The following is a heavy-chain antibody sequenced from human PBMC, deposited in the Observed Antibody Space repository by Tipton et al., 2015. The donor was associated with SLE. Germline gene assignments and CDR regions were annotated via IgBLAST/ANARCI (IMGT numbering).Heavy chain of an antibody. CDR2: INHSGGT. CDR1: GGSFSGYY. D-gene: IGHD4-17*01. CDR3: ARVSGSLRNFQD. Sequence: TLSLTCAVYGGSFSGYYWSWIRQPPGKGLEWIGEINHSGGTNYSPSLKSRVTISVDTSKNQFSLRLSSVTAADTAVYYCARVSGSLRNFQDWGQGTLVTVSS. J-gene: IGHJ1*01. V-gene: IGHV4-34*09.